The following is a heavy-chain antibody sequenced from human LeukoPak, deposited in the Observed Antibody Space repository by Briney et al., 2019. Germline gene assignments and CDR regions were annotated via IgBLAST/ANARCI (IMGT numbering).Heavy chain of an antibody. V-gene: IGHV3-48*03. CDR3: ARLLGKGRYYFDY. Sequence: PGGSLRLSCAASGFTFSSYEMNWVRQAPGKGLEWVSYISSSGSTIYYADSVKGRFTISRDNAKNSLYLQMNSLRAEDTAVYYCARLLGKGRYYFDYWGQGTLVTVSS. J-gene: IGHJ4*02. CDR1: GFTFSSYE. CDR2: ISSSGSTI.